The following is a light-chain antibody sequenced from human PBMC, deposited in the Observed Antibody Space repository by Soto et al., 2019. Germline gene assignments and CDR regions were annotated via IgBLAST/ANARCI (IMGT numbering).Light chain of an antibody. CDR1: QSINSY. J-gene: IGKJ5*01. V-gene: IGKV1-39*01. CDR2: AAS. Sequence: IRMTQSPSSFSASTGDRVTITCRASQSINSYLSWYQQKPGKAPKLLIYAASSLPTGVPLRFRGSGSGTDYTLTITSLQPEDFATYYCQQTYSTPPFTFGQGTRLEIK. CDR3: QQTYSTPPFT.